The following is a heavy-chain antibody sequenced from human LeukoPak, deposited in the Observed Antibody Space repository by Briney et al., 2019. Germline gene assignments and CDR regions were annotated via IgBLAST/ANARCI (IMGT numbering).Heavy chain of an antibody. D-gene: IGHD6-13*01. CDR1: GFSFSTYT. J-gene: IGHJ4*02. CDR3: ARARRYRSSWYHDY. Sequence: GGSLRLSCAASGFSFSTYTMNWVRQAPGKGLDCFSYISSSSSTIYYADSVKGRFTISRDNANNSLYLQMNSLRDEDTAVYYCARARRYRSSWYHDYWGQGSLVTVSS. V-gene: IGHV3-48*02. CDR2: ISSSSSTI.